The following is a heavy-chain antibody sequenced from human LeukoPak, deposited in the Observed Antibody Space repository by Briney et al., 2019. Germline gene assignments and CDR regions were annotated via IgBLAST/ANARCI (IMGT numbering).Heavy chain of an antibody. CDR3: ARGGSYYGSGKDWFDP. D-gene: IGHD3-10*01. CDR2: IILILGIA. J-gene: IGHJ5*02. CDR1: GGTFSSYA. V-gene: IGHV1-69*04. Sequence: SVKVSCKASGGTFSSYAISWVRQAPGQGLEWMGGIILILGIANYAQKFQGRVTITADKSTSTAYMELSSLRSEDTAVYYCARGGSYYGSGKDWFDPWGQGTLATVSS.